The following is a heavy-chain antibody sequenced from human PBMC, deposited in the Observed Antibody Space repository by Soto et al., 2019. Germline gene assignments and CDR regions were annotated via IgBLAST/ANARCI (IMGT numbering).Heavy chain of an antibody. CDR1: GFTFSSYS. Sequence: EVQLVESGGGLVQPGGSLRLSCAASGFTFSSYSMSWVRQGPGKGLEWVSYIDTSGSITYYADSVKGRFAISRDNAKNSLYLQVNSLRDEDTAVYYCARDRLTGDRREAFDIWGQGTMVTVSS. J-gene: IGHJ3*02. V-gene: IGHV3-48*02. CDR3: ARDRLTGDRREAFDI. CDR2: IDTSGSIT. D-gene: IGHD7-27*01.